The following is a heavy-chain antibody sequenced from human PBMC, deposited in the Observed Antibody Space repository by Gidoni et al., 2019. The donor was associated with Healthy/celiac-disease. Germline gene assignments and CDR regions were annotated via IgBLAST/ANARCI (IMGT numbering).Heavy chain of an antibody. D-gene: IGHD2-8*02. Sequence: QVQLQESGPGLVQPSETLSLTCHVSGGSISSYYWSWIRQPAGKGLEWIGRIYTSGSTNYNPSLKSRVTMSVDTSKNQFSLKLSSVTAADTAVYYCARVGWGYCTGGVCYYFDYWGQGTLVTVSS. CDR3: ARVGWGYCTGGVCYYFDY. J-gene: IGHJ4*02. CDR2: IYTSGST. CDR1: GGSISSYY. V-gene: IGHV4-4*07.